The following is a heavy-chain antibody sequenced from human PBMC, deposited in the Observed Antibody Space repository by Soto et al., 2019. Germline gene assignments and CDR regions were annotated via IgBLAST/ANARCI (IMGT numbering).Heavy chain of an antibody. D-gene: IGHD6-19*01. Sequence: PSETLSLTCAVYGGSFSGYYWSWIRQPPGKGLEWIGEINHSGSTNYNPSLKSRVTISVDTSKNQFSLKLSSVTAADTAVYYCARAPAVAGTAPFDYWGQGTLVTVSS. V-gene: IGHV4-34*01. CDR2: INHSGST. CDR1: GGSFSGYY. J-gene: IGHJ4*02. CDR3: ARAPAVAGTAPFDY.